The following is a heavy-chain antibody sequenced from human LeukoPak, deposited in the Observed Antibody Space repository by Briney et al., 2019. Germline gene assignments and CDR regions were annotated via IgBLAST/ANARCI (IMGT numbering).Heavy chain of an antibody. CDR1: GGSISSSSYY. CDR2: IYYSGST. V-gene: IGHV4-39*01. CDR3: AGLNCGGDCRWYYYGMDV. D-gene: IGHD2-21*02. J-gene: IGHJ6*02. Sequence: PSETLSLTCTVSGGSISSSSYYWGWIRQPPGKGLEWIGSIYYSGSTYYNPSLKSRATISVDTSKNQFSLKLSSVTAADTAVYYCAGLNCGGDCRWYYYGMDVWGQGTTVTVSS.